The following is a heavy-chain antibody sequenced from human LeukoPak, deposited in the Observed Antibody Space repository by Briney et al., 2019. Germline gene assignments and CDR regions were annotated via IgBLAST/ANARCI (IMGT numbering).Heavy chain of an antibody. CDR3: ARERNYYDSSGPREGFDY. D-gene: IGHD3-22*01. Sequence: SETLSLTCTVSGGSISSGGYYWSWIRQHPGKGLEWIGYIYYSGSTYYNPSLKSRVTISVDTSKNQFSLKLSSVTAADTAVYYCARERNYYDSSGPREGFDYWGQGTLVTVSS. J-gene: IGHJ4*02. V-gene: IGHV4-31*03. CDR2: IYYSGST. CDR1: GGSISSGGYY.